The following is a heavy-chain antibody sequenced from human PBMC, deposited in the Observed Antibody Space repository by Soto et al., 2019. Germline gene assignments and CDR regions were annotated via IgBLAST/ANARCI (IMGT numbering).Heavy chain of an antibody. V-gene: IGHV3-30-3*01. CDR3: VRDKRDLRFLDWSYYLDY. CDR2: ISYDGSNK. D-gene: IGHD3-3*01. Sequence: QVQLVESGGGVVQPGRSLRLSCAASGFTFSTYAMHRVRHAPGKGLEWVAVISYDGSNKYYADSVKGRFTISRDNSKNTLYLQMNSLRAEDTAVYYCVRDKRDLRFLDWSYYLDYWGQGTLVTVSS. J-gene: IGHJ4*02. CDR1: GFTFSTYA.